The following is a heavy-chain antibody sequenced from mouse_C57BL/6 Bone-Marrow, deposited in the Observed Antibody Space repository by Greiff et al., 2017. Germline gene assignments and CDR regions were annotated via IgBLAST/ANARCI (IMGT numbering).Heavy chain of an antibody. CDR2: INPYNGDT. V-gene: IGHV1-20*01. D-gene: IGHD2-12*01. J-gene: IGHJ2*01. CDR3: TSSYDCYEDFGY. CDR1: GYSFTGYF. Sequence: VQLQQSGPELVKPGDSVKISCKASGYSFTGYFMNWVMQSHGESLEWIGRINPYNGDTFYNQKFKGKATLTVDKSSSTAHMELRSLTSEDSAVYYCTSSYDCYEDFGYWGQGTTLTVAS.